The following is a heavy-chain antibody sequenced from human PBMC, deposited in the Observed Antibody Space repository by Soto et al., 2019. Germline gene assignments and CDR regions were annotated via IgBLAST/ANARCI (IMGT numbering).Heavy chain of an antibody. CDR1: GYTFTSYA. CDR2: INADNGNT. J-gene: IGHJ6*02. Sequence: QVQLVQSGAEVKKPGASVKVSCKASGYTFTSYAMHWVRQAPGQRLEWMGWINADNGNTKYSQKLQGRVTITRDTSASTAYMELSSLRSEDTAVYYCAREVGFYYYYGMDVWGQGTTVTVSS. V-gene: IGHV1-3*01. D-gene: IGHD5-12*01. CDR3: AREVGFYYYYGMDV.